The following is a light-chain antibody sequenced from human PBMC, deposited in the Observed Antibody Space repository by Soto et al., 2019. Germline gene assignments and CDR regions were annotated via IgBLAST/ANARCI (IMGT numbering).Light chain of an antibody. CDR1: QSINNW. Sequence: DIQMTQSPSTLSASVGDRVTITCRASQSINNWLAWYQQKPGKAPKLLVYQASSLEDGVPSRFSGSGSGTEFTLTISSLQPDDFATYYCQQYYNYWTFGQGTKVEIK. CDR3: QQYYNYWT. V-gene: IGKV1-5*03. CDR2: QAS. J-gene: IGKJ1*01.